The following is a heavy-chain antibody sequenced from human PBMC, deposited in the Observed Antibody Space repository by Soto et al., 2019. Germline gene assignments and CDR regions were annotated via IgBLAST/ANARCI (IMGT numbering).Heavy chain of an antibody. Sequence: QVQLQESGPGLVKPSETLSLTCTVSGGSISSYYCSWIRQPPGKGLEWIGYIYYSGSTNYNPSLKSRVTISVDTSKNQFSLKLSSVTAADAAVYYCARAYGYYFDYWGQGTLVTVSS. D-gene: IGHD3-16*01. CDR2: IYYSGST. CDR1: GGSISSYY. CDR3: ARAYGYYFDY. V-gene: IGHV4-59*01. J-gene: IGHJ4*02.